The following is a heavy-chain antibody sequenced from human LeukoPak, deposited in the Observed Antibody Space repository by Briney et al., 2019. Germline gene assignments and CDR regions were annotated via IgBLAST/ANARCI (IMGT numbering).Heavy chain of an antibody. CDR3: AKMGSLHYFDY. D-gene: IGHD5-24*01. CDR2: ISGSGGST. J-gene: IGHJ4*02. V-gene: IGHV3-23*01. Sequence: GGSLRLSCAASGFTFSSYGMSWVRQAPGKGLEWVSAISGSGGSTYYADSVKGRFTISRDNSKNTLYLQMNSLRAEDTAAYYCAKMGSLHYFDYWGQGTLVTVSS. CDR1: GFTFSSYG.